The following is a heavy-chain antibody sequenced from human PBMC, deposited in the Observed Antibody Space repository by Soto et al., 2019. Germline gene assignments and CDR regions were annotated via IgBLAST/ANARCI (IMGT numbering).Heavy chain of an antibody. CDR1: GGTFSSYA. V-gene: IGHV1-69*01. CDR2: IIPIFGTA. CDR3: ARDHHPRVPVDAKHTYYFDY. Sequence: QVQLVQSGAEVKKPGSSVKVSCKASGGTFSSYAISWVRQAPGQGLEWMGGIIPIFGTANYAQKFQGRVTITADESTSTAYMELSSLRSEDTAVYYCARDHHPRVPVDAKHTYYFDYWGQGTLVTVSS. D-gene: IGHD2-15*01. J-gene: IGHJ4*02.